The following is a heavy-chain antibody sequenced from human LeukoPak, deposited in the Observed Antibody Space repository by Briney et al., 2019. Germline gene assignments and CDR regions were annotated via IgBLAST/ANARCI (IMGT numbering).Heavy chain of an antibody. D-gene: IGHD3-9*01. CDR3: ARGLYYDILTGYPYYFDY. CDR1: GFTVSSNY. V-gene: IGHV3-66*02. CDR2: IYSGGST. Sequence: GGSLRLSCAASGFTVSSNYMSWVRQAPGKGLEWVSVIYSGGSTYYADSVKGRFTISRDNSKNTLYLQMNSLRAEDTAVYYCARGLYYDILTGYPYYFDYWGQGTLVTVSS. J-gene: IGHJ4*02.